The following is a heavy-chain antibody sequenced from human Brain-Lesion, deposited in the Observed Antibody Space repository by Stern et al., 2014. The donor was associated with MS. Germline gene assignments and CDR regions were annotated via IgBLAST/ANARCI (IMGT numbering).Heavy chain of an antibody. CDR2: FVPEDGET. CDR1: GYTLTELS. D-gene: IGHD1-26*01. J-gene: IGHJ4*02. V-gene: IGHV1-24*01. CDR3: ATLSPGAGGNYYRHFDY. Sequence: QVQLVQSGAEVKKPGASVKVSCKVSGYTLTELSMHWGGQAPRKGLEWMGGFVPEDGETIYAQKFQGRVTMTEDTSTDTAYMELSSLRSEDTAVYYCATLSPGAGGNYYRHFDYWGQGTLVTVSS.